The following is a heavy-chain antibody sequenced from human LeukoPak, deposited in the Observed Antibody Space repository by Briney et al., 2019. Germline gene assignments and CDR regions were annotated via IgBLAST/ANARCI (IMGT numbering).Heavy chain of an antibody. Sequence: PSETLSLTCAVYGGSFSGYYWSWICQPPGKGLEWIGEINHSGSTNYNPSLKSRVTISVDTSKNQFPLKLSSVTAADTAVYYCARGSSTRILRYFDYWGQGTLVTVSS. D-gene: IGHD2-2*01. V-gene: IGHV4-34*01. J-gene: IGHJ4*02. CDR2: INHSGST. CDR1: GGSFSGYY. CDR3: ARGSSTRILRYFDY.